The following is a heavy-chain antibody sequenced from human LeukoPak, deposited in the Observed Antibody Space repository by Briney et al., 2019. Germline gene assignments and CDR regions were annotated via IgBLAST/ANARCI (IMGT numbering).Heavy chain of an antibody. CDR1: GFTVSSNY. V-gene: IGHV3-53*01. Sequence: GGSLRLSCAASGFTVSSNYMSWVRQAPGKGLEWVSVIYSGGSTYYADSVKGRFTISKDNSKNTLYLQMNSLRAEDTAVYYCAKGVGYYYYYGMDVWGQGTTVTVSS. CDR2: IYSGGST. CDR3: AKGVGYYYYYGMDV. J-gene: IGHJ6*02.